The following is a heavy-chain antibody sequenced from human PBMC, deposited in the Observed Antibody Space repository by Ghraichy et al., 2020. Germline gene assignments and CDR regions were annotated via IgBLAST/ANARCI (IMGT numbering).Heavy chain of an antibody. CDR2: IYYSGST. D-gene: IGHD7-27*01. Sequence: SETLSLTCTVSGGSISSADSNWNWILQHPGKGLEWIGYIYYSGSTYYNPSLKSRVTISVDTSKNQFSLKLSSVTAADTAVYYCTRDRRLGSYYSGMDVWGQGTTVTVSS. J-gene: IGHJ6*02. V-gene: IGHV4-31*03. CDR3: TRDRRLGSYYSGMDV. CDR1: GGSISSADSN.